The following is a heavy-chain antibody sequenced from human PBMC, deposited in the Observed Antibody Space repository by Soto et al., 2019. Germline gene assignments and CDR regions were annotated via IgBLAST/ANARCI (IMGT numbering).Heavy chain of an antibody. D-gene: IGHD6-13*01. CDR3: ARGDIAAETFFYYYGMPL. CDR1: GFTLNNYW. Sequence: QLVESGGGLVQPGGSLRLSCAASGFTLNNYWMHWVRQAPGMGLVWVSRINGDATSTSYADSVKGRFTISRDNARNTLYLQMNSLRAEDTALYSCARGDIAAETFFYYYGMPLWRQGTTVTVS. V-gene: IGHV3-74*01. CDR2: INGDATST. J-gene: IGHJ6*02.